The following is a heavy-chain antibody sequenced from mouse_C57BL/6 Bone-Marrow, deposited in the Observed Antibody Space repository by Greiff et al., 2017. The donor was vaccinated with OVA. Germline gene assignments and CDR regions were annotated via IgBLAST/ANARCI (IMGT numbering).Heavy chain of an antibody. D-gene: IGHD2-3*01. J-gene: IGHJ4*01. CDR1: GYSITSGYY. CDR3: ARGGLLYYAMDY. CDR2: ISYDGSN. Sequence: ESGPGLVKPSQSLSLTCSVTGYSITSGYYWNWIRQFPGNKLEWMGYISYDGSNNYNPSLKNRISITRDTSKNQFFLKLNSMTTEDTATYYCARGGLLYYAMDYWGQGTSVTVSS. V-gene: IGHV3-6*01.